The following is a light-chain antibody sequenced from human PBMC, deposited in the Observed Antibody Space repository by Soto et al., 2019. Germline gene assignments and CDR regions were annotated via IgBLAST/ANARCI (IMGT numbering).Light chain of an antibody. J-gene: IGKJ3*01. CDR1: QSLLHSNGYNY. CDR3: MQAPPPHLLT. V-gene: IGKV2-28*01. CDR2: LGS. Sequence: DIVMTQSPLSLPVTPGEPASISCRSSQSLLHSNGYNYLDWYLQKPGQSPQLLIYLGSNRASGVPETCSGSGSGTDITLKISRVEAEDVGVYYFMQAPPPHLLTFAPGTKVDIK.